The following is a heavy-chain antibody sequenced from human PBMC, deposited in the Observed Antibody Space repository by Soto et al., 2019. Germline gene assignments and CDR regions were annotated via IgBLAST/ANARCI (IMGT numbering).Heavy chain of an antibody. CDR3: ARDRGVAPPVAGNTHYYYYMDV. CDR2: ISAYNGNT. Sequence: QDRLVQSGVEVKKPGASVRVSCKASGYSFTNYGITWVRQAPGPGFEWMGWISAYNGNTNDAQKFQRRVTFTTDASKSTAYLELRSLRADDTAVYYCARDRGVAPPVAGNTHYYYYMDVWGKGTTVTVSS. V-gene: IGHV1-18*01. CDR1: GYSFTNYG. D-gene: IGHD6-19*01. J-gene: IGHJ6*03.